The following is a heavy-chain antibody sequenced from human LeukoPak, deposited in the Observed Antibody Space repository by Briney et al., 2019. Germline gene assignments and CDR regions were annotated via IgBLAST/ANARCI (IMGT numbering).Heavy chain of an antibody. V-gene: IGHV1-46*01. Sequence: ASVKVSCKASGYTFTSYYMHWVRQAPGQGLEWMGIINPSGGSTSYAQKFQGRVTMTRDMSTSTVYMELSSLRSEDTAVYYCARDASGCSSTSCYAAAGAFDIWGQGTMVTVSS. CDR1: GYTFTSYY. D-gene: IGHD2-2*01. J-gene: IGHJ3*02. CDR3: ARDASGCSSTSCYAAAGAFDI. CDR2: INPSGGST.